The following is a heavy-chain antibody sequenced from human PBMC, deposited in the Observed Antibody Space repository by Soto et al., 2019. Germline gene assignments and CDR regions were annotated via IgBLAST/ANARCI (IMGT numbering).Heavy chain of an antibody. D-gene: IGHD2-2*01. Sequence: QVQLVQSGAEVKRRGSSMKVSCKASGGTFRNYPINWVRQAPGQGLEWMGSILPIIDIPDYAQNFQARLTITADKSTSTAYMELSSLRSEDTAMYFCARGPLVVLNYFDSWGQGTLVTVSS. CDR3: ARGPLVVLNYFDS. CDR1: GGTFRNYP. J-gene: IGHJ4*02. V-gene: IGHV1-69*02. CDR2: ILPIIDIP.